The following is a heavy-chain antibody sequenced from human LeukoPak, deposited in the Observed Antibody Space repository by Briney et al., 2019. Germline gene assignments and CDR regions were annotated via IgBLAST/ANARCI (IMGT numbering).Heavy chain of an antibody. J-gene: IGHJ4*02. CDR3: ARAKGGSCYSGFDY. CDR1: GFTFSSYA. V-gene: IGHV3-30*04. D-gene: IGHD2-15*01. Sequence: PGRSPRLSCAASGFTFSSYAMHWVRQAPGKGLEWVAVISYDGSNKYYADSVKGRFTISRDNSKNTLYLQMNSLRAEDTAVYYCARAKGGSCYSGFDYWGQGTLVTVSS. CDR2: ISYDGSNK.